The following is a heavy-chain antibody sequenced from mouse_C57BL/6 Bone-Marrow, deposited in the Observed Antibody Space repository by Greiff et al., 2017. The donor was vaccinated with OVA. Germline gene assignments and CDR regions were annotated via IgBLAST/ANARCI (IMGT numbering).Heavy chain of an antibody. CDR2: FYPGSGSI. Sequence: QVTLKESGAELVKPGASVKLSCKASGYTFTEYTIHWVKQRSGQGLEWIGWFYPGSGSIKYNEKFKDKATLTADKSSSTVYMELSRLTSEDSAVYFCKRHRERRLYQYGCSLDYWGQGTTLTVS. V-gene: IGHV1-62-2*01. CDR1: GYTFTEYT. CDR3: KRHRERRLYQYGCSLDY. J-gene: IGHJ2*01. D-gene: IGHD1-1*01.